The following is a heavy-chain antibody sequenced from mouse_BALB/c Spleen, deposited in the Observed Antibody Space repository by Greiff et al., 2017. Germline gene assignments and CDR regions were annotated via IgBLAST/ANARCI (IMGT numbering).Heavy chain of an antibody. J-gene: IGHJ4*01. V-gene: IGHV3-2*02. CDR2: ISYSGST. D-gene: IGHD2-4*01. Sequence: EVQLQESGPGLVKPSQSLSLTCTVTGYSITSDYAWNWIRQFPGNKLEWMGYISYSGSTSYNPSLKSRISFTRDTSKNQFFLQLNSVTTEDTATYYCARSDYDGGVAMDYWGQGTSVTVSS. CDR1: GYSITSDYA. CDR3: ARSDYDGGVAMDY.